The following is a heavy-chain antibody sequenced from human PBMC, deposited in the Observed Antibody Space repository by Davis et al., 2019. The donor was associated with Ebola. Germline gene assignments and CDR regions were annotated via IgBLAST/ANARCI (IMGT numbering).Heavy chain of an antibody. V-gene: IGHV5-51*01. D-gene: IGHD1-14*01. Sequence: GESLKISCKGSGFSFTSDWIGWVRQMPGKGLEWMGIIYPGDSDTRYSPSFRGQVTISADKSTKTAFLQWSSLKASDTAMYYCATLRRTITGMDDGFDIWGQGTMVTVSS. CDR3: ATLRRTITGMDDGFDI. CDR2: IYPGDSDT. CDR1: GFSFTSDW. J-gene: IGHJ3*02.